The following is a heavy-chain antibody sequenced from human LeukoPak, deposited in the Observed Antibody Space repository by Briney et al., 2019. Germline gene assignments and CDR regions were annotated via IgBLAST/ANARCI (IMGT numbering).Heavy chain of an antibody. J-gene: IGHJ5*02. Sequence: ASVKVSCKASGYSFTSYGISWVRQAPGQGLEWMGWISAYDGDTKYAQNLQGRVTLTTDTSTTTACMELRSLRSDDTAVYYCARGGYYFGSGSHRWNWFDPWGQGTLVTVSS. CDR1: GYSFTSYG. V-gene: IGHV1-18*01. CDR3: ARGGYYFGSGSHRWNWFDP. D-gene: IGHD3-10*01. CDR2: ISAYDGDT.